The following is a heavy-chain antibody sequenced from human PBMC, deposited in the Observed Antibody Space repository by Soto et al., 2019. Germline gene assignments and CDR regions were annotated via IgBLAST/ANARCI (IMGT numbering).Heavy chain of an antibody. CDR3: VRGDFSVGMDY. CDR2: IDTDGSST. D-gene: IGHD2-15*01. Sequence: EVQLVESGGGLVQPGESLRLSCAASGFTFSSYWMHWVRQAPGKGLVWVAHIDTDGSSTSYADSVKGRFTISRDNAKNTLYLQMNSVRAEDMDVYYCVRGDFSVGMDYWGLGTLVTVSS. V-gene: IGHV3-74*01. J-gene: IGHJ4*02. CDR1: GFTFSSYW.